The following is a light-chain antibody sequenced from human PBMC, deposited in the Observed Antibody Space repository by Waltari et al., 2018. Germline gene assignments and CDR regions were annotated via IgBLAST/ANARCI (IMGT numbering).Light chain of an antibody. CDR3: SSYAGSGSPRV. CDR2: EGS. Sequence: QSALIQPASVSGSPGQSITMSCPDTNSDVWRYNLVSCYQQHPGKAPKFLIYEGSKRPSGVSYRFSGSKSGNTASLTISGLQADDEADYYCSSYAGSGSPRVFGGGTKLTVL. CDR1: NSDVWRYNL. V-gene: IGLV2-23*01. J-gene: IGLJ3*02.